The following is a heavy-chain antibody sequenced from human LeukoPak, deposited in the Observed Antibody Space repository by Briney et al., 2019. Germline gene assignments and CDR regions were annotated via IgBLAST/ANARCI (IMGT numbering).Heavy chain of an antibody. Sequence: PSETLSLTCTVSGGSISSYYWSWIRQPPGKGLEWIGYIYYSGSTNYNPSLKSRVTISVDTSKNQFSLKLSSVTAADTAVYYCARGRPPHVLLWFGEGQIFDYWGQGTLVTVSS. CDR2: IYYSGST. CDR3: ARGRPPHVLLWFGEGQIFDY. D-gene: IGHD3-10*01. V-gene: IGHV4-59*01. J-gene: IGHJ4*02. CDR1: GGSISSYY.